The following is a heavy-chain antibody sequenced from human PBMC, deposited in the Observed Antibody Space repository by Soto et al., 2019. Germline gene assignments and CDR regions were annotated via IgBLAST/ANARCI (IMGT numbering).Heavy chain of an antibody. CDR2: IWYDGSNK. Sequence: GGSLRLSCAASGFTFSSYGMHWVRQAPGKGLEWVAVIWYDGSNKYYADSVKGRFTISRDNSKNTLYLQMNSLRAEDTAVYYCARDYVPESWFGELLNWFDPWGPGTLVTVSS. J-gene: IGHJ5*02. D-gene: IGHD3-10*01. CDR1: GFTFSSYG. CDR3: ARDYVPESWFGELLNWFDP. V-gene: IGHV3-33*01.